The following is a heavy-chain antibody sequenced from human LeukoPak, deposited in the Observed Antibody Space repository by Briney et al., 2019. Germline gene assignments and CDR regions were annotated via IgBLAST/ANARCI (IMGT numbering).Heavy chain of an antibody. CDR3: ASGSGYYDLDY. CDR2: ISYDGSNK. D-gene: IGHD3-22*01. Sequence: GRSLRLSCAASGFTFSSYAMHWVRQAPGKGLEWVAVISYDGSNKYYADSVKGRFTISRDNSKNTLYLQMNSLRAEDTAVYYCASGSGYYDLDYWGQGTLVTVSS. V-gene: IGHV3-30-3*01. CDR1: GFTFSSYA. J-gene: IGHJ4*02.